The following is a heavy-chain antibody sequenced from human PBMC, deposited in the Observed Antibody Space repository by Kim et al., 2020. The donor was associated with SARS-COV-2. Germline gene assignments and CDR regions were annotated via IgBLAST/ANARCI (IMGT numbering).Heavy chain of an antibody. CDR3: ASPGIAAAGTSYYYYGMDV. J-gene: IGHJ6*02. D-gene: IGHD6-13*01. Sequence: SRVTISVDTSKNQFSLKLSSVTAADTAVYYCASPGIAAAGTSYYYYGMDVWGQGTTVTVSS. V-gene: IGHV4-39*01.